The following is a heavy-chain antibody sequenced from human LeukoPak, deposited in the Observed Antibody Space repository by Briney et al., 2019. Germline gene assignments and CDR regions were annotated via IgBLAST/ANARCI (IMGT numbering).Heavy chain of an antibody. V-gene: IGHV4-61*01. Sequence: SETLSLTCDVSGVSINTCCYYWTWIRQPPGKGLEWIGYKYYSGSTRYNSSLGSRLTISLDSSKNQFSLRLTSVTAADTAVYYCARGRSYGFDFDSWGPGTLVIVSS. CDR1: GVSINTCCYY. D-gene: IGHD5-18*01. CDR3: ARGRSYGFDFDS. CDR2: KYYSGST. J-gene: IGHJ4*02.